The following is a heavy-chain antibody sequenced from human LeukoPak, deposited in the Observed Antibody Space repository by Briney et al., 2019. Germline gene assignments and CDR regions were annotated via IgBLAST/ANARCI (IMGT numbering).Heavy chain of an antibody. CDR1: GFTFSSYA. Sequence: GGSLRLSCAASGFTFSSYAMHWVRQAPGKGLEWVAVISYDGSNKYYADSVKGRFTISRDNSKNSLYLQMNSLRAEDTALYHCARHKSSYYYDSSGYSTNWFDPWGQGTLVTVSS. V-gene: IGHV3-30-3*01. D-gene: IGHD3-22*01. J-gene: IGHJ5*02. CDR2: ISYDGSNK. CDR3: ARHKSSYYYDSSGYSTNWFDP.